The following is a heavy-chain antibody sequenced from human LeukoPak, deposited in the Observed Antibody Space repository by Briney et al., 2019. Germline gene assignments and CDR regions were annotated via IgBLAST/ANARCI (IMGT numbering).Heavy chain of an antibody. CDR3: ASSICRSSTSCPSYYYYYMDV. J-gene: IGHJ6*03. V-gene: IGHV1-2*04. D-gene: IGHD2-2*01. Sequence: ASVKVSCTASGYTFTGYYMHWVRQAPGQGLEWMGWINPNSGGTNYAQKFQGWVTMTRDTSISTAYMELSSLRSEDTAVYYCASSICRSSTSCPSYYYYYMDVWGKGTTVTVSS. CDR1: GYTFTGYY. CDR2: INPNSGGT.